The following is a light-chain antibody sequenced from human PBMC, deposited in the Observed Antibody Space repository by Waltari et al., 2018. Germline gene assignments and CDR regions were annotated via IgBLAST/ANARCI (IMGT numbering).Light chain of an antibody. J-gene: IGKJ1*01. CDR1: QSVSRS. CDR2: GAS. Sequence: IVLTQSPGTLSLSPAERATLSCSASQSVSRSLAWYQQKPGQAPKLLIYGASTRATGIPDRFTGSGSGTDFSLTISSLEPEDFAIYFCQHYVRLPATFGQGTKVEIK. CDR3: QHYVRLPAT. V-gene: IGKV3-20*01.